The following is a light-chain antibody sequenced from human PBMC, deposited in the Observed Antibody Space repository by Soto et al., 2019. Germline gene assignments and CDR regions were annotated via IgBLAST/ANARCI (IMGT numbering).Light chain of an antibody. CDR2: AAS. CDR3: QQSNSFPLT. CDR1: QGISSW. V-gene: IGKV1-12*01. Sequence: DIQMTQSPSSVYASVGDRVTITFRASQGISSWLAWYQQKPGKAPNLLIYAASSLQSGVPSRFSGSGSGTDYPLTSSSLQPEDLAHYYCQQSNSFPLTFGGGTKVELK. J-gene: IGKJ4*02.